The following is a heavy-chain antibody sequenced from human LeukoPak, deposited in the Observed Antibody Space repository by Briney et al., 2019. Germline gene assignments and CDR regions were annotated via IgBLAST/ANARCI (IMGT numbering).Heavy chain of an antibody. Sequence: PGGSLSLSCAASGFTFSSYAMSWVRQAPGKGLEWVSAISGSGGSTYYADSVKGRFTTSRDNSKNTLYLQMNSLRAEDTAVYYCAKFLGVVPAARYYFDYWGQGTLVTVSS. D-gene: IGHD2-2*01. CDR1: GFTFSSYA. J-gene: IGHJ4*02. CDR2: ISGSGGST. CDR3: AKFLGVVPAARYYFDY. V-gene: IGHV3-23*01.